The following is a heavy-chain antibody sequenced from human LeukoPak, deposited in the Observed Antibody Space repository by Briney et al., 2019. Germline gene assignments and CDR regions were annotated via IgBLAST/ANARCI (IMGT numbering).Heavy chain of an antibody. CDR3: ARDIVVVPAAPDAFDI. D-gene: IGHD2-2*01. V-gene: IGHV4-30-4*01. CDR2: IYYSGST. J-gene: IGHJ3*02. CDR1: GGSISSGDYY. Sequence: SQTLSLTCTVSGGSISSGDYYWSWIRQPPGKGLEWIGYIYYSGSTYYNPSLKSRVTISVDTSKNQFSLKLSSVTAADTAVYYCARDIVVVPAAPDAFDIWGQGTMVTVSS.